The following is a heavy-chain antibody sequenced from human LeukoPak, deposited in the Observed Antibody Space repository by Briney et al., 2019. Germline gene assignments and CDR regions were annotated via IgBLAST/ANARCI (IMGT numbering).Heavy chain of an antibody. CDR2: ILYDGSNK. D-gene: IGHD6-13*01. CDR3: ARGGDSSRAYYYYGMDV. J-gene: IGHJ6*04. V-gene: IGHV3-33*01. Sequence: GGSLRLSCAASVFTFSSYGMHCGRQAPGKGLECGAVILYDGSNKYYADSVKGRLTISRDNSKNTLYLQMNSLRAEDTAVYYCARGGDSSRAYYYYGMDVWGKGTTVTVSS. CDR1: VFTFSSYG.